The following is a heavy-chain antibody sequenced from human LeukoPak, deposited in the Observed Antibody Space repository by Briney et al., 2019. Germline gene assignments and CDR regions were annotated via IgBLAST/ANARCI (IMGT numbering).Heavy chain of an antibody. D-gene: IGHD3-22*01. CDR3: AKLSAPYYDSSGYYTDY. V-gene: IGHV3-23*01. CDR2: ISGDGSNT. J-gene: IGHJ4*02. CDR1: GFTFCSYA. Sequence: GGSLRLSCAASGFTFCSYAMGWVRQAPGKGLEWVSVISGDGSNTYYADSGKGRFTISRDNSKNTLHLQMNSLRAEDTAIYYCAKLSAPYYDSSGYYTDYWGQGTLVTVSS.